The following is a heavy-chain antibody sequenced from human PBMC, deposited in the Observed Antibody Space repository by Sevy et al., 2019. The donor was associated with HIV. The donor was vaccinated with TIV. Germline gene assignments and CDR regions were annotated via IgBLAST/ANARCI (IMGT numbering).Heavy chain of an antibody. CDR2: LIGGGSRT. CDR1: GFPFSNYA. Sequence: GGSVRLSCAASGFPFSNYAMSWIRQAPGKGLEWVSTLIGGGSRTYYADSVTGRFTISRDNSKNPLYLQMNSLRADDTAIYYCAKRRVQSGLSGGGANYGWDVCGHGTTVTVSS. V-gene: IGHV3-23*01. CDR3: AKRRVQSGLSGGGANYGWDV. D-gene: IGHD2-15*01. J-gene: IGHJ6*02.